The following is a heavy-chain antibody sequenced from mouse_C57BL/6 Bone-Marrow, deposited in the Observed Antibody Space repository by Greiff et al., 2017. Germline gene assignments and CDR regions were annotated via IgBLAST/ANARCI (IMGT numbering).Heavy chain of an antibody. CDR1: GFTFSSYT. D-gene: IGHD3-1*01. CDR2: ISGGGGNT. Sequence: EVQRVESGGGLVKPGGSLKLSCAASGFTFSSYTMSWVRQTPEKRLEWVATISGGGGNTYYPDSVKGRFTISRDNATNTLYLQMSSLRSEDTALYYCARRALYFDYWGQGTTLTVSS. CDR3: ARRALYFDY. V-gene: IGHV5-9*01. J-gene: IGHJ2*01.